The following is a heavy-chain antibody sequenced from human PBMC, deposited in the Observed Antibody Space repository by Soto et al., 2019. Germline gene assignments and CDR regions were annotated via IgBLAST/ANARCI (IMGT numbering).Heavy chain of an antibody. D-gene: IGHD5-18*01. V-gene: IGHV4-34*01. CDR1: GGSFSGYY. J-gene: IGHJ5*02. CDR3: ARGRGYSYGKNWFDP. Sequence: PSETLSLTCAVYGGSFSGYYWSWIRQPPGKGLEWIGEINHSGSTNYNPSLKSRVTISVDTSKNQFSLKLSSVTAADTAVYYCARGRGYSYGKNWFDPWGQGTLVTVSS. CDR2: INHSGST.